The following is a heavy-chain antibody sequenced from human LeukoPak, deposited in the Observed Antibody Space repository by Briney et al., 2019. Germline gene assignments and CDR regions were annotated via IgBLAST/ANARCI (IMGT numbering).Heavy chain of an antibody. D-gene: IGHD2-21*02. V-gene: IGHV3-23*01. CDR2: ISGSGGST. J-gene: IGHJ5*02. CDR1: GFTFSSYG. Sequence: GGSLRLSCAASGFTFSSYGMSWVRQAPGKGLEWVSAISGSGGSTYYADSVKGRFTISRDNSKNTLYLQMNSLRAEDTAVYYCARGHKGGVVVTASNWFDPWGQGTLVTVSS. CDR3: ARGHKGGVVVTASNWFDP.